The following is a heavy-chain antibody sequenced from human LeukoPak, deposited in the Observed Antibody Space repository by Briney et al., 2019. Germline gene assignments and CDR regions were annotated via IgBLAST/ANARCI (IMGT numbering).Heavy chain of an antibody. Sequence: PGGSLRLSCAASGFTFDDHAMHWVRQAPGKGLQWVSGISWNGGSIGYADSVKGRFTISRDNSKNSLYLQMSSLRAEDTALYYCAKDRDPGSGYDSRGFDYWGQGTLVTVSS. D-gene: IGHD5-12*01. J-gene: IGHJ4*02. V-gene: IGHV3-9*01. CDR1: GFTFDDHA. CDR3: AKDRDPGSGYDSRGFDY. CDR2: ISWNGGSI.